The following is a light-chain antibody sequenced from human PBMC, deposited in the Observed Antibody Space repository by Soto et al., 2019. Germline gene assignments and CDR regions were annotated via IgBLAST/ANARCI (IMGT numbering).Light chain of an antibody. Sequence: DIQMTQSPSTLSASVGYTFTITCRASQSVSDSLAWYQVKPGEAPKLLIFDVSNLETGVPSRFSGSGSGTEFSLTIRGLQPDDFATYYCQQYDYSRTFGQGTRVDIK. V-gene: IGKV1-5*01. CDR2: DVS. CDR3: QQYDYSRT. CDR1: QSVSDS. J-gene: IGKJ1*01.